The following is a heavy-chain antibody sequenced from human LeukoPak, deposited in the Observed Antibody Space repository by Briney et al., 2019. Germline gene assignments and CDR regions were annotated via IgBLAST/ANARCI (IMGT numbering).Heavy chain of an antibody. CDR1: GFTFSSYS. CDR2: ISGSGGST. D-gene: IGHD1-14*01. CDR3: ARDPDRYWYFDL. J-gene: IGHJ2*01. Sequence: PGGSLRLSCAASGFTFSSYSMHWVRQAPGKGLEWVSAISGSGGSTNYADSVKGRFTISRDNAKNSLYLQMNSLRAEDTAVYYCARDPDRYWYFDLWGRGTLVTVSS. V-gene: IGHV3-21*04.